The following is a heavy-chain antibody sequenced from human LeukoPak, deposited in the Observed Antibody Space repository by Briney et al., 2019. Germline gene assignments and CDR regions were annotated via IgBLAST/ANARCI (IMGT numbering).Heavy chain of an antibody. Sequence: PSGTLSLTCTVSGGSISSSNWWSWVRPPPGKGLECIGEIHHSGTTNYNPSLKSRVTISVDKSKNQFSLKLNSVTAADTAVYYCARAFLVGYSPEEYFFDYWGQGTLVTVSS. J-gene: IGHJ4*02. CDR1: GGSISSSNW. CDR3: ARAFLVGYSPEEYFFDY. V-gene: IGHV4-4*02. CDR2: IHHSGTT. D-gene: IGHD2-15*01.